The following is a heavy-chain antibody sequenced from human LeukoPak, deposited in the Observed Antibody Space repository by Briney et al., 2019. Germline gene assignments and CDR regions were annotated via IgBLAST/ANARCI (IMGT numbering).Heavy chain of an antibody. J-gene: IGHJ4*02. CDR2: LSDSGQTT. V-gene: IGHV3-23*01. D-gene: IGHD2-15*01. CDR1: GFTFSNYA. Sequence: TGGSLRLSCAASGFTFSNYAMTWVRQAPGKGLEWVSGLSDSGQTTYYTGSVKGRFTISRDNSKNTLYLQMNSLRAEDTAIYYCAKGGSSGGSCYFDYWGQGTLVSVSS. CDR3: AKGGSSGGSCYFDY.